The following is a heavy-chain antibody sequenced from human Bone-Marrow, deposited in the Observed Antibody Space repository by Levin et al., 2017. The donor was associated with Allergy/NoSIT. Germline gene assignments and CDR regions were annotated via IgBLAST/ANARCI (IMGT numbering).Heavy chain of an antibody. Sequence: SQTLSLTCTVSGGSVRSDSYYWSWIRQPPGKGLEWIGYIYYSGHTIYNPSLKSRVTISLDTSKNQFSLRLSSVTAADTAVYYCARSAGYSSSWWSDWFDPWGQGTLVTVSS. CDR1: GGSVRSDSYY. D-gene: IGHD6-13*01. CDR2: IYYSGHT. CDR3: ARSAGYSSSWWSDWFDP. J-gene: IGHJ5*02. V-gene: IGHV4-61*01.